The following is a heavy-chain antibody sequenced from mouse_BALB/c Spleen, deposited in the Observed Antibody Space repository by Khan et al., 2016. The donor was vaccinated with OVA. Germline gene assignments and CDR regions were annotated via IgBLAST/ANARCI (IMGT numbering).Heavy chain of an antibody. CDR3: ARGGAAYYRYDGGAMDY. CDR1: GYTFTTAG. V-gene: IGHV9-4*02. CDR2: INTHSGVP. J-gene: IGHJ4*01. D-gene: IGHD2-14*01. Sequence: QIQLVQSGPELKKPGETVRISCKASGYTFTTAGMQWVQKMPGKGLKWIGWINTHSGVPKYAEDFKGRFAFSLETSANTAYLQITNLKNEDTATYFGARGGAAYYRYDGGAMDYWGQGTSVTVSS.